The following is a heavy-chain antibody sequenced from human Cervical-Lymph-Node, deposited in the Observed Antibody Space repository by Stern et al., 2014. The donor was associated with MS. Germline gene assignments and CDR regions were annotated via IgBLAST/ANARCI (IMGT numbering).Heavy chain of an antibody. CDR1: GGSISSYY. Sequence: LQESGPGLVKPSETLSLTCTVSGGSISSYYWSWIRQPPGKGLEWIGYIYYSGSTNYNPSLKSRVTISVDTSKNQFSLKLSSVTAADTAVYYCARGENYDFWSGYHYYFDYWGQGTLVTVSS. J-gene: IGHJ4*02. D-gene: IGHD3-3*01. CDR3: ARGENYDFWSGYHYYFDY. V-gene: IGHV4-59*01. CDR2: IYYSGST.